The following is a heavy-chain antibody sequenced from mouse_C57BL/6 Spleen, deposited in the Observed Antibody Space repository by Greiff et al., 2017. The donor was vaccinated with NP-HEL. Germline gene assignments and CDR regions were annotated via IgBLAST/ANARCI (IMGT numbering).Heavy chain of an antibody. CDR2: ISYSGST. J-gene: IGHJ3*01. CDR3: AREGITTEFAY. CDR1: GYSITSGYD. V-gene: IGHV3-1*01. D-gene: IGHD1-1*01. Sequence: VQLQQSGPGMVKPSQSLSLTCTVTGYSITSGYDWHWIRHFPGNKLEWMGYISYSGSTNYNPSLKSRISITHDTSKNHFFLKLNSVTTEDTATYYCAREGITTEFAYWGQGTLVTVSA.